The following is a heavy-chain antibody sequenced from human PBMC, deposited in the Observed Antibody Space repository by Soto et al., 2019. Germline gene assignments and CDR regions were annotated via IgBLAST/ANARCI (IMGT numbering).Heavy chain of an antibody. CDR3: ARGDYYDSRGYPVAFDI. CDR1: GYTFTNLA. CDR2: INAGNGNT. V-gene: IGHV1-3*05. Sequence: QVQLVQSGAEEKKPGASVKVSCKASGYTFTNLAMHWVREAPGQRLEWMGWINAGNGNTKYPQKFPGSVTMTRDTSARTAYMELSRLRSEDTAVYYCARGDYYDSRGYPVAFDIWGQGTMVIVSS. D-gene: IGHD3-22*01. J-gene: IGHJ3*02.